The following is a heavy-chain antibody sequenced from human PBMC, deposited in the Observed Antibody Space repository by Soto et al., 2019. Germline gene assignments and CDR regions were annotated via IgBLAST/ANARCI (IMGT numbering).Heavy chain of an antibody. D-gene: IGHD1-1*01. CDR1: GFNFSTCT. Sequence: EVQVVESGGGLVKPGGSLRIPCSVPGFNFSTCTKKLVPPASGEGLGWVASISSSDSTDFADSVEGRFTISRDNARNSLYLQMSSLRAEDTAVYYCSREVQPVVRREYDYWGQGTLVTVSS. CDR3: SREVQPVVRREYDY. CDR2: ISSSDST. J-gene: IGHJ4*02. V-gene: IGHV3-21*01.